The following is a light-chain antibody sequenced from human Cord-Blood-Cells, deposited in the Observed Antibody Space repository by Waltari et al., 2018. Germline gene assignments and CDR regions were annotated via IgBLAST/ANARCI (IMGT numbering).Light chain of an antibody. CDR3: QQRYSTPPWT. J-gene: IGKJ1*01. CDR1: QGISSY. Sequence: DIQMTQSPSSLSASVGDRVTITCRASQGISSYLNWYQQKPGKAPKLLIYAASSLQSGVPSRVSRSGSGTVFTLTISSLQPEDFATYYCQQRYSTPPWTFGQGTKVEIK. CDR2: AAS. V-gene: IGKV1-39*01.